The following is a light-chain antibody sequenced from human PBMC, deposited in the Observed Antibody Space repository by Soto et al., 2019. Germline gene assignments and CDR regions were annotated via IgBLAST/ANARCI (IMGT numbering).Light chain of an antibody. CDR1: TSDIGGYNY. V-gene: IGLV2-14*03. Sequence: ALTQPASVSGSPGQSITISCTGSTSDIGGYNYVSWYQQHPGKAPKLLIYDVSYRPSGISDRFSGSKSGNTASLTISGLQPEDEADYYCSSYGASSTLFGGGTKVTVL. CDR2: DVS. CDR3: SSYGASSTL. J-gene: IGLJ2*01.